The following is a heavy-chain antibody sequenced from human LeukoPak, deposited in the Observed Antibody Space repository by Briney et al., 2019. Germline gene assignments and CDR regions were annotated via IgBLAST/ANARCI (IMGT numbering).Heavy chain of an antibody. CDR2: INHSGST. D-gene: IGHD3-22*01. Sequence: PSETLSLTCAVYGGSFSGYYGSWIRQPPGKGLEWIGEINHSGSTNYNPSLKSRVTISVDTSKNQFSLKLSSVTAADTAVYYCAKDSSGPIPAEGDYWGQGTLVTVSS. V-gene: IGHV4-34*01. CDR1: GGSFSGYY. CDR3: AKDSSGPIPAEGDY. J-gene: IGHJ4*02.